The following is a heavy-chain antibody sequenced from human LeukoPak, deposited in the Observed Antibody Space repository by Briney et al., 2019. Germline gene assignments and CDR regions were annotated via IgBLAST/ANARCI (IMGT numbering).Heavy chain of an antibody. CDR3: ARALRDGYNRGFDY. Sequence: GGSLRLSCAASGFTFSSYAMSWVRRAPGKGLEWVSVIYSGGSILYADSVKGRFTISRDNSKNTLYLQMNSLRAEDTAVYYCARALRDGYNRGFDYWGQGTLVTVSS. V-gene: IGHV3-66*01. CDR1: GFTFSSYA. D-gene: IGHD5-24*01. CDR2: IYSGGSI. J-gene: IGHJ4*02.